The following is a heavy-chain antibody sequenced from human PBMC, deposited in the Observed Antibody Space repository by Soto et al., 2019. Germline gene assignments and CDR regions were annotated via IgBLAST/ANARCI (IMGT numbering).Heavy chain of an antibody. Sequence: QVQLVQSGAEVKKPGSSVKVSCKASGGTFSSYAIIWVRQSPGQGLEWMGGFIPIFGTANYAQKFLGRVTITADESTSTAYMELSSLRSEDTAVYYCAREVEMATIFNYYYYGMDVWGQGTTVTVSS. CDR2: FIPIFGTA. D-gene: IGHD5-12*01. CDR3: AREVEMATIFNYYYYGMDV. J-gene: IGHJ6*02. V-gene: IGHV1-69*01. CDR1: GGTFSSYA.